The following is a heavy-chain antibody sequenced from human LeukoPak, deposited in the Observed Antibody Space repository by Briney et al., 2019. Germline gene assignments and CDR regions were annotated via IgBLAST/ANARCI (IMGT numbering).Heavy chain of an antibody. J-gene: IGHJ6*02. CDR3: ARAPYDYYDSSGYYPYYYYYGMDV. D-gene: IGHD3-22*01. Sequence: PSETLSLTCAVSGGSISSGGYSWSWIRQRPGKGLEWIGYIYHSGSTYYNPSLKSRVTISVDRSKNQFSLKLSSVTAADTAVYYCARAPYDYYDSSGYYPYYYYYGMDVWGQGTTVTVSS. CDR1: GGSISSGGYS. CDR2: IYHSGST. V-gene: IGHV4-30-2*01.